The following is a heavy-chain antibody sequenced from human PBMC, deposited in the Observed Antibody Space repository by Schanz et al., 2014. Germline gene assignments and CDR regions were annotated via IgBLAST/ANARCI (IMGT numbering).Heavy chain of an antibody. V-gene: IGHV4-59*08. CDR1: GGSMDTHY. Sequence: QVQLQESGPGLVKPSETLSLMCTVSGGSMDTHYWGWIRQPPGKGLEWIAFIYSSGIANYNPSLGSRVTISVDPPKTQFSLRLTSVTAADTATYYCARRVVPATMGLYFDLWGQGTLVTVSS. D-gene: IGHD2-21*01. J-gene: IGHJ4*02. CDR3: ARRVVPATMGLYFDL. CDR2: IYSSGIA.